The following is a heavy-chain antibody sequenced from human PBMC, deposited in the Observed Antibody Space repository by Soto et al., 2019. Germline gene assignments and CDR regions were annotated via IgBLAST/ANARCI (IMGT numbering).Heavy chain of an antibody. D-gene: IGHD6-13*01. CDR3: ARALGTLGAAAGSSDSPYNWFDP. CDR2: IWYDGSNK. J-gene: IGHJ5*02. CDR1: GFTFSSYG. V-gene: IGHV3-33*01. Sequence: HPGGSLRLSCAASGFTFSSYGMHWVRQAPGKGLEWVAVIWYDGSNKYYADSVKGRFTISRDNSKNTLYLQMNSLRAEDTAVYYCARALGTLGAAAGSSDSPYNWFDPWGHGTLVTVYS.